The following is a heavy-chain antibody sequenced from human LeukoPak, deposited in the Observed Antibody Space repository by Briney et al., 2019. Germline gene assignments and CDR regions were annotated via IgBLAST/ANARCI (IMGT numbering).Heavy chain of an antibody. Sequence: ASVKVSCKASGYTFTGYYMHWVRQAPGQGLEWMGWINPNSGGTNYAQKFQGRVTMTRDTSISTAYMELSRLRSDDTAVYYCARDSIPAAGLYYYYYYGMDVWGQGTTVTVSS. D-gene: IGHD6-13*01. V-gene: IGHV1-2*02. J-gene: IGHJ6*02. CDR2: INPNSGGT. CDR3: ARDSIPAAGLYYYYYYGMDV. CDR1: GYTFTGYY.